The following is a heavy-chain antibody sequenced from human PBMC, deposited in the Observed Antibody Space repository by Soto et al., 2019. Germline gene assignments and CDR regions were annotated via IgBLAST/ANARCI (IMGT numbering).Heavy chain of an antibody. CDR2: IKSKTDGGTT. D-gene: IGHD6-6*01. V-gene: IGHV3-15*07. CDR3: TTDDGTVAARPVRHYYYGMDV. J-gene: IGHJ6*02. CDR1: GFTFSNAW. Sequence: EVQLVESGGGLVKPGGSLRLSCAASGFTFSNAWMNWVRQAPGKGLEWVGRIKSKTDGGTTDYAAPVKGRFTISRDDSKNTLYLQMNSLKTEDTAVYYCTTDDGTVAARPVRHYYYGMDVWGQGSTVTVSS.